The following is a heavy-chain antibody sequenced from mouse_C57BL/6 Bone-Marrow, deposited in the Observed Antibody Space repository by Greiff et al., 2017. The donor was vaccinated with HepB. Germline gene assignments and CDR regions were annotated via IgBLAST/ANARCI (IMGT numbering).Heavy chain of an antibody. D-gene: IGHD2-3*01. CDR3: ASPDGYYVGFAY. V-gene: IGHV5-17*01. Sequence: EVHLVESGGGLVKPGGSLKLSCAASGFTFSDYGMHWVRQAPEKGLEWVAYISSDSSTIYYADTVKGRFTISRDNAKNTLFLQMTSLRSEDTAMYYCASPDGYYVGFAYWGQGTLVTVSA. J-gene: IGHJ3*01. CDR2: ISSDSSTI. CDR1: GFTFSDYG.